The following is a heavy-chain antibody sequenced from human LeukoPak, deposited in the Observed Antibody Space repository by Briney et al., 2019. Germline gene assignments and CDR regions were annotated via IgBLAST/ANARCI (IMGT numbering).Heavy chain of an antibody. CDR1: GYSISSGYY. CDR2: IYYSGST. J-gene: IGHJ5*02. Sequence: PSETLSLTCTVSGYSISSGYYWGWIRQPPGKGLEWIGGIYYSGSTYYNPSLKSRVTISVDTSKNQFSLKLSSVTAADTAVYYCARLSGHCSSTSCYRVDWFDPWGQGTLVTVSS. D-gene: IGHD2-2*01. CDR3: ARLSGHCSSTSCYRVDWFDP. V-gene: IGHV4-38-2*02.